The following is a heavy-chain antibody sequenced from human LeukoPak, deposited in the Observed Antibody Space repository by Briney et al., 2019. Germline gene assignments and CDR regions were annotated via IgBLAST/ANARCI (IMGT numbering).Heavy chain of an antibody. D-gene: IGHD6-13*01. Sequence: PSETLSLTCTVSGGSFSSGSYYWSWIRQPAGTGLEWIGRIYTSGSTNYNPSLKSRVTISVDTSKNQFSLKLSSVTAADTAVYYCARLSIVAGVWAFDIWGQGTMVTVSS. J-gene: IGHJ3*02. V-gene: IGHV4-61*02. CDR2: IYTSGST. CDR1: GGSFSSGSYY. CDR3: ARLSIVAGVWAFDI.